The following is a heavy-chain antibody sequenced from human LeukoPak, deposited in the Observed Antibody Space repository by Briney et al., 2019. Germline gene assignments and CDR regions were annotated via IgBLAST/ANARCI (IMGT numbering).Heavy chain of an antibody. D-gene: IGHD1-26*01. CDR3: ASGGIYYGAAFDF. Sequence: PGGSLRLSCAASGFTFSSYGMNWVRQAPGKGLEWVSYISSSGSTIYYADSVKGRFTISRDNAKNSLYLQMNSLRAEDTALYYCASGGIYYGAAFDFWGQGTLVTVSS. J-gene: IGHJ4*02. CDR1: GFTFSSYG. CDR2: ISSSGSTI. V-gene: IGHV3-48*03.